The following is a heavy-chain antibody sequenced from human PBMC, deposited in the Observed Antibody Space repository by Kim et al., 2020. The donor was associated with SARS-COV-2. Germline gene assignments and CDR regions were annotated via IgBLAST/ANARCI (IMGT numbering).Heavy chain of an antibody. J-gene: IGHJ6*02. CDR2: INHSGST. D-gene: IGHD1-20*01. CDR1: GGSFSGYY. Sequence: SETLSLTCAVYGGSFSGYYWSWIRQPPGKGLEWIGEINHSGSTNYNPSLKSRVTISVDTSKNQFSLKLSSVTAADTAVYYCARGIPVFNYGMDVWGQGTTVTVSS. V-gene: IGHV4-34*01. CDR3: ARGIPVFNYGMDV.